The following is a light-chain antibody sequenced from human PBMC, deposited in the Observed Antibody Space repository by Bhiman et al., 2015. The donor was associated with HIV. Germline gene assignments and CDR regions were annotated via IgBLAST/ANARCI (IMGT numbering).Light chain of an antibody. Sequence: QSALTQPASVSGSPGQSVTISCTGTSSDVGGYNFVSWYQQHPGKAPKLIIYEVTKRPSGIPERFSGSNSGNTATLTISGTQAMDEADYYCQAWDSSTARVFGTGTRVTVL. V-gene: IGLV2-8*01. CDR3: QAWDSSTARV. CDR2: EVT. CDR1: SSDVGGYNF. J-gene: IGLJ1*01.